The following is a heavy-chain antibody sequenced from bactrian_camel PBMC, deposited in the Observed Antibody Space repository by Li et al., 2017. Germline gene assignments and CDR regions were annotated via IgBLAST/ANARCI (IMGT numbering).Heavy chain of an antibody. CDR2: IRRDDLM. CDR1: GLSVSDSS. J-gene: IGHJ4*01. Sequence: DVQLVESGGGSVQTGGSLRPSCAPSGLSVSDSSMAWFRQSPGKEPEAVAAIRRDDLMAYTDSVKGRFTISKDNAENSLFLQMSSLKPEDTAMYYCAAEECGWYGGNRYGPVSGSLLQSAEFKYWGQGTQVTVS. V-gene: IGHV3S67*01. D-gene: IGHD6*01. CDR3: AAEECGWYGGNRYGPVSGSLLQSAEFKY.